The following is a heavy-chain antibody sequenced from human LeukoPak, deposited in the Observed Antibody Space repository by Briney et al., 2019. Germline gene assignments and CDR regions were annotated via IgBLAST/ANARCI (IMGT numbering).Heavy chain of an antibody. D-gene: IGHD6-13*01. Sequence: SETLSLTCIVSGGSISSYFWTWIRQPAGKGLEWIGRIYTSGSTNYNPSLKSRVTISGDTSKNQFSLKLSSVTAADTAVYYCARDKGLAAAGHWYFDLWGRGTLVTVSS. V-gene: IGHV4-4*07. CDR1: GGSISSYF. J-gene: IGHJ2*01. CDR2: IYTSGST. CDR3: ARDKGLAAAGHWYFDL.